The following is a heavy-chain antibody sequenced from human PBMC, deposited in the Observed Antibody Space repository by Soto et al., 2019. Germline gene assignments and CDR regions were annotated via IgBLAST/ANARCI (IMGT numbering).Heavy chain of an antibody. J-gene: IGHJ6*02. CDR1: GGSISSGGYY. Sequence: QVQLQESGPGLVKPSQTLSLPCTVSGGSISSGGYYWSWIRQHPGKGLEWIGYIYYSGSTYYNPSLKSRVTISVDTSKNQFSLKLSSVTAADTAVYYCARADFWSGYPINYGMYVSGQGTTVTVSS. CDR2: IYYSGST. V-gene: IGHV4-31*03. D-gene: IGHD3-3*01. CDR3: ARADFWSGYPINYGMYV.